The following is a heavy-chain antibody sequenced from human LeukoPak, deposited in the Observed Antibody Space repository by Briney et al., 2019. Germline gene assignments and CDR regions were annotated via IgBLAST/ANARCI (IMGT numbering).Heavy chain of an antibody. D-gene: IGHD5-12*01. J-gene: IGHJ4*02. CDR3: ARVGRGYSGYDFRADY. V-gene: IGHV4-34*01. CDR1: GGSFSGYY. Sequence: SETLSLTCAVYGGSFSGYYWSWIRQPPGKGLEWIGEINHSGSTYYNPSLKSRVTISVDRSKNQFSLKLSSVTAADTAVYYCARVGRGYSGYDFRADYWGQGTLVTVSS. CDR2: INHSGST.